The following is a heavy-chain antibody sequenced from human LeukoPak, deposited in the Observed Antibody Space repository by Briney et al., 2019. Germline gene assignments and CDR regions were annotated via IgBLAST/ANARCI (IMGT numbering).Heavy chain of an antibody. V-gene: IGHV4-34*01. CDR2: MNHSGSA. J-gene: IGHJ5*02. Sequence: SETLSLTCSVYGGPLSGYYWTWIRQPPGKGLEWIGEMNHSGSANYNPSLKSRVTISVDTSKNQCSLRLTSVTGADTAVYYCARLRGVTVAHNWFDPWGEGTLVTVSS. CDR3: ARLRGVTVAHNWFDP. CDR1: GGPLSGYY. D-gene: IGHD3-10*01.